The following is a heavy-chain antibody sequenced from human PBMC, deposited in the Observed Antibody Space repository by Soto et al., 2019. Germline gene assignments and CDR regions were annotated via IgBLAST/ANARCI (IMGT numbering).Heavy chain of an antibody. CDR2: IIPIFGTA. CDR1: VGTFSSYA. J-gene: IGHJ6*02. CDR3: ARDRGYADYGMDV. D-gene: IGHD2-2*01. Sequence: SVKVSFRASVGTFSSYAISWVRQAPGQGLEWMGGIIPIFGTANYAQKFQGRVTITADESTSTAYMELSSLRSEDTAVYYCARDRGYADYGMDVWGQGTTVTVYS. V-gene: IGHV1-69*13.